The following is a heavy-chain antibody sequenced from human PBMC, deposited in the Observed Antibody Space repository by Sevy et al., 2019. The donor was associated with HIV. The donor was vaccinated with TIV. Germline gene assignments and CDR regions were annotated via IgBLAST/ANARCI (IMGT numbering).Heavy chain of an antibody. V-gene: IGHV3-11*06. CDR1: RFTFSAYY. Sequence: GGSLRLSCAASRFTFSAYYMTWIRQAPGKGLEWVSYISSGSTYTNYADSVKGRFTVSRDNDKNSLYLQMNSLRAEDTAVYYCARSRSNYGDYYFDYWGQGTLVTVSS. D-gene: IGHD4-17*01. CDR3: ARSRSNYGDYYFDY. J-gene: IGHJ4*02. CDR2: ISSGSTYT.